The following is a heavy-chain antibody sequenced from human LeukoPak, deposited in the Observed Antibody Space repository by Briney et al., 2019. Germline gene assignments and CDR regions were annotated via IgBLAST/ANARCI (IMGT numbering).Heavy chain of an antibody. J-gene: IGHJ6*03. CDR3: ARVVTAWSMDV. V-gene: IGHV3-7*02. CDR1: GFTFTRFW. Sequence: GGSLRLSCVASGFTFTRFWVNWVRQAPGKGLEWVASINQDGSDNYYVDSVTGRFTVSRDNAENSLFLQMNSLRAEDTALYYCARVVTAWSMDVWGKGTTVTVSS. CDR2: INQDGSDN. D-gene: IGHD2-21*02.